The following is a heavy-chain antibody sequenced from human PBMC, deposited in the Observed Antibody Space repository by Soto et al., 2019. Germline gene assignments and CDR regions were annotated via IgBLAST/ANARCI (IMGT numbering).Heavy chain of an antibody. D-gene: IGHD2-15*01. Sequence: SVKVSCKASGYTFTSYYMHWVRQAPGQGLEWMGIINPSGGSTSYAQKFQGRVTMTRDTSTSTVYMELSSLRSEDTAVYYCARGGDIVVVVAATHGMDVWGQGTTVTVSS. CDR3: ARGGDIVVVVAATHGMDV. CDR2: INPSGGST. J-gene: IGHJ6*02. CDR1: GYTFTSYY. V-gene: IGHV1-46*01.